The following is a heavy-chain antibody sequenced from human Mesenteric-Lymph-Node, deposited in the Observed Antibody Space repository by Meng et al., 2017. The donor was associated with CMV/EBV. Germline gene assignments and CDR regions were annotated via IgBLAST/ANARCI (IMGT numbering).Heavy chain of an antibody. J-gene: IGHJ3*02. D-gene: IGHD3-3*01. CDR3: ASLGRVMYYDFWSGYYEGDAFDI. V-gene: IGHV3-30*02. CDR1: GFTFSSYS. CDR2: IRYDGSNK. Sequence: GESLKISCAASGFTFSSYSMNWVRQAPGKGLEWVAFIRYDGSNKYYADSVKGRFTISRDNTKNTLYLQMNSLRAEDTAVYYCASLGRVMYYDFWSGYYEGDAFDIWGQGTMVTVSS.